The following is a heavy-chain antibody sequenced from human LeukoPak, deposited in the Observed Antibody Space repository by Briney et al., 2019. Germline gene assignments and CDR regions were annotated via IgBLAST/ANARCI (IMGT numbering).Heavy chain of an antibody. CDR2: IYYSETT. Sequence: PSETLSLTCTVSGGSISNYYWSWIRQPPGKGLEWIGYIYYSETTNYNPSLKSRVTISVDTSKNQFSLKLTSVTAADTAVYYCARDRGGQQLVLHHANYYYYGMDVWGQGTTVTVSS. D-gene: IGHD6-13*01. V-gene: IGHV4-59*01. J-gene: IGHJ6*02. CDR1: GGSISNYY. CDR3: ARDRGGQQLVLHHANYYYYGMDV.